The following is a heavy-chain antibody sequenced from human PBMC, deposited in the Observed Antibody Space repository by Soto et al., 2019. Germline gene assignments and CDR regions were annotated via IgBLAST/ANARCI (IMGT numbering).Heavy chain of an antibody. V-gene: IGHV3-23*01. CDR2: ISVNGRT. J-gene: IGHJ3*01. CDR1: GFTFNFYA. CDR3: TKAGGWYYYDSSGPPDASHV. Sequence: LRLSCAASGFTFNFYAMAWVRQAPGKGLEWVSGISVNGRTNYADSVKGRFTISRDNSKNMVFLQMDTLRAEDTALYYCTKAGGWYYYDSSGPPDASHVWGQGTMVTVSS. D-gene: IGHD3-22*01.